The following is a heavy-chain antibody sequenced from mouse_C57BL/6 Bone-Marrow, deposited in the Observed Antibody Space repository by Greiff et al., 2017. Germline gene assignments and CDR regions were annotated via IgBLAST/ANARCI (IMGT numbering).Heavy chain of an antibody. D-gene: IGHD2-4*01. J-gene: IGHJ3*01. CDR1: GYTFTSSG. V-gene: IGHV1-81*01. CDR2: FYPRSGNP. Sequence: VQLQQSGAELARPGASVKLSCKASGYTFTSSGISWVKQRTGQGLEWIGEFYPRSGNPYSNEKFKGKATLPADKSSSTAYMELRSLTSEDSAVYFCARGDYDYVAFFAYWGQGTLVSVSA. CDR3: ARGDYDYVAFFAY.